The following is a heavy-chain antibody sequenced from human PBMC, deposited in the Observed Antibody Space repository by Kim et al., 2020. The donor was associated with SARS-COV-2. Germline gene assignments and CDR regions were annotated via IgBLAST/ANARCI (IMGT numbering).Heavy chain of an antibody. CDR3: ARDLEGYYGSGTYFDY. Sequence: KLQGRVTMTRDTSTSTVYMELSSLRSEDTAVYYCARDLEGYYGSGTYFDYWGQGTLVTVSS. J-gene: IGHJ4*02. V-gene: IGHV1-46*01. D-gene: IGHD3-10*01.